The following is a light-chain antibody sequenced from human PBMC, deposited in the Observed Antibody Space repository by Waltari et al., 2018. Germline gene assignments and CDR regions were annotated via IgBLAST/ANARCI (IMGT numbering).Light chain of an antibody. CDR3: TSFTSSNTYV. CDR2: DVS. Sequence: QSALTQPASVSGSPGQSITISCSGTSSDIGKYNYVSWFQQHPGKAPKLMIYDVSNRPSGFSDRFSGSKSGNPASLTISGLETEDESDYYCTSFTSSNTYVFGTGTKVTVL. CDR1: SSDIGKYNY. J-gene: IGLJ1*01. V-gene: IGLV2-14*03.